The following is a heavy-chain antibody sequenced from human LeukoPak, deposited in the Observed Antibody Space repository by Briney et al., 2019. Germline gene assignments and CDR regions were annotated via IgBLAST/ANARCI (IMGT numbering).Heavy chain of an antibody. V-gene: IGHV1-8*01. CDR1: GDTFTSYD. J-gene: IGHJ4*02. CDR3: AREIRTDYYGSGNFDY. D-gene: IGHD3-10*01. CDR2: MNPNSGNT. Sequence: GASVKVSCKASGDTFTSYDINWVRQATGQGLEWMGWMNPNSGNTGYAQKFQGRVTMTRNTSISTAYMELSSLRSEDTAVYYCAREIRTDYYGSGNFDYWGQGTLVTVSS.